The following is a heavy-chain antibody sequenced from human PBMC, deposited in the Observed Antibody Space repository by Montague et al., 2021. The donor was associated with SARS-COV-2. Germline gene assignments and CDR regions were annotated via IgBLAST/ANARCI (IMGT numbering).Heavy chain of an antibody. J-gene: IGHJ4*02. V-gene: IGHV4-39*01. Sequence: SETLSLTCTVSGGSISSSSYYWGWIRQPPGKGLEWIGSIYFSGTTYYNPSLNRRAIISVDTSKNQFSLKLSSVTAADTAVYYCASERIYGSGSYFKPFLLVGYWGQGTLVTVSS. CDR2: IYFSGTT. CDR1: GGSISSSSYY. CDR3: ASERIYGSGSYFKPFLLVGY. D-gene: IGHD3-10*01.